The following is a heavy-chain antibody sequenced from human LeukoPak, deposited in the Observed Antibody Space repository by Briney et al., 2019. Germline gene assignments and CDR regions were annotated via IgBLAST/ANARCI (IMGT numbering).Heavy chain of an antibody. CDR2: IYTSGST. Sequence: PSETLSLTCTVSGGSISSGSYYWSWIRQPAGKGLERIGRIYTSGSTNYNPSLKSRVTISVDTSKNQFSLKLSSVTAADTAVYYCARGDYYYYYMDVWGKGTTVTISS. V-gene: IGHV4-61*02. CDR1: GGSISSGSYY. J-gene: IGHJ6*03. CDR3: ARGDYYYYYMDV.